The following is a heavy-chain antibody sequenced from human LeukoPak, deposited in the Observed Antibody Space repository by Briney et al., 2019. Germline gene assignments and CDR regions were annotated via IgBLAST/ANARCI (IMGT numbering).Heavy chain of an antibody. Sequence: SETLSLTCTVSGGSISSSSYYWGWIRQPPGEGLEWIGTIYYSGTAYYNPSLGSRVTISLDTSKNQFSLKLTSVTAADTAVYYCARRSTKENGFDFWGQGTLVTVSS. CDR2: IYYSGTA. CDR3: ARRSTKENGFDF. J-gene: IGHJ4*02. CDR1: GGSISSSSYY. V-gene: IGHV4-39*01. D-gene: IGHD1-1*01.